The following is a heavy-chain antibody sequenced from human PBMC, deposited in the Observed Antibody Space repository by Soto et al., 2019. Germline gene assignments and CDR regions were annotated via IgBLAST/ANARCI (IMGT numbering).Heavy chain of an antibody. CDR3: RRDARLWLGELSQ. V-gene: IGHV4-31*03. CDR1: GGSIRSPNFS. D-gene: IGHD3-10*01. J-gene: IGHJ4*02. CDR2: IYYNGTT. Sequence: SETLSLTCTFIGGSIRSPNFSWSWIRQHPGKGPEWIGNIYYNGTTTYSPSLESRLTISLDPSKNQFSLTLKSVTAADTAVYYFRRDARLWLGELSQGGRGTRVTVPS.